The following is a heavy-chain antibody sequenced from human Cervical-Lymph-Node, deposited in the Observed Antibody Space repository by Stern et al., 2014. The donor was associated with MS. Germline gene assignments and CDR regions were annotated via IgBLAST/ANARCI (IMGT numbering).Heavy chain of an antibody. D-gene: IGHD5-18*01. J-gene: IGHJ4*02. CDR3: ARATYTGEGLFDY. CDR1: GFTFSSYS. CDR2: ISSSSSII. Sequence: EVQLVESGGGLVQPGGSLRLSCAASGFTFSSYSMNWVRQAPGKGLEWVSYISSSSSIIYYADSVRGRFTISRDDAKNSLYLQMNSLRDEDTAVYYCARATYTGEGLFDYWGQGTLVAVSS. V-gene: IGHV3-48*02.